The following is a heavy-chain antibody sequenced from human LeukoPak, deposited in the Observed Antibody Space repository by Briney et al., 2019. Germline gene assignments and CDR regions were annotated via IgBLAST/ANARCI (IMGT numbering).Heavy chain of an antibody. J-gene: IGHJ4*02. CDR3: ARGDYYDSSGYYYVGFDY. CDR1: GFTFSSYG. CDR2: IWYDGSNK. Sequence: PGGSLRLSCAASGFTFSSYGMHWVRQAPGKGLEWVAVIWYDGSNKYYADSVKGRFTISRDNSRNTLYLQMNSLRAEDTAVYYCARGDYYDSSGYYYVGFDYWGQGTLVTVSS. D-gene: IGHD3-22*01. V-gene: IGHV3-33*01.